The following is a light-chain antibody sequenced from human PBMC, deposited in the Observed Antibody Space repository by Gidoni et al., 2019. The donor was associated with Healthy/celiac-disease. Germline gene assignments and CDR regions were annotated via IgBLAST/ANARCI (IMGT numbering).Light chain of an antibody. J-gene: IGKJ4*01. V-gene: IGKV1-33*01. Sequence: MTQSPSSLSASVGDRVTITCQASQDISNYLNWYQQKPGKAPKLLIYDASNFETDFTFTISSLQPEDIATYYCQQYDNHPLTFGGGTKVEIK. CDR1: QDISNY. CDR2: DAS. CDR3: QQYDNHPLT.